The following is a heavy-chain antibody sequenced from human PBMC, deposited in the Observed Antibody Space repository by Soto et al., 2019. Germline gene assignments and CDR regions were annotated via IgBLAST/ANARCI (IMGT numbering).Heavy chain of an antibody. CDR3: AKGSSGWYLNYYDY. CDR1: GFTFDDYA. D-gene: IGHD6-19*01. CDR2: ISWNSGSI. J-gene: IGHJ4*02. V-gene: IGHV3-9*01. Sequence: PGGSLRLSCAASGFTFDDYAMHWVRQAPGKGLEWVSGISWNSGSIGYADSVKGRFTISRDNAKNSLYLQMNSLRAEDTALYYCAKGSSGWYLNYYDYWGQGTLVTVSS.